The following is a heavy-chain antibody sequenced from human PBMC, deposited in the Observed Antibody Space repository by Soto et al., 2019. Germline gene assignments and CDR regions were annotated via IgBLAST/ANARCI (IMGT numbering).Heavy chain of an antibody. CDR1: GGSFSGYY. CDR3: ARGKAARPGSSFWFDP. CDR2: INHSGST. J-gene: IGHJ5*02. Sequence: SETLSLTCAVYGGSFSGYYWSWIRQPPGKGLEWIGEINHSGSTNYNPSLKSRVTISVDTSKNQFSLKLSSVTAADTAVYYCARGKAARPGSSFWFDPWGQGTLVTVSS. V-gene: IGHV4-34*01. D-gene: IGHD6-6*01.